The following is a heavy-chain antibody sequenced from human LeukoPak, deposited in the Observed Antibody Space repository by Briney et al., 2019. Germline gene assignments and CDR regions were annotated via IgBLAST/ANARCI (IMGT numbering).Heavy chain of an antibody. CDR2: FDPEDGET. Sequence: ASVKVSCKVSGYTLTELSMHWVRQAPGKGLEWMEGFDPEDGETIYAQKFQGRVTMTEDTSTDTAYMELSSLRSEDTAVYYCATGVIAAAGSYFDYWGQGTLVTVSS. V-gene: IGHV1-24*01. CDR3: ATGVIAAAGSYFDY. CDR1: GYTLTELS. J-gene: IGHJ4*02. D-gene: IGHD6-13*01.